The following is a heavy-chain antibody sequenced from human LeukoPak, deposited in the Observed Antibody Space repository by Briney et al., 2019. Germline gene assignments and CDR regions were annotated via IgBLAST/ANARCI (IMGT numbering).Heavy chain of an antibody. CDR3: ARRGMRVEYGMDV. V-gene: IGHV4-39*01. J-gene: IGHJ6*02. D-gene: IGHD3-3*01. Sequence: SETLSLTCTVSGGSISSSSYYWGWIRQPPGKGLEWIGSIYYSGSTYYNPPLKSRVTISVDTSKNQFSLKLSSVTAADTAVYYCARRGMRVEYGMDVWGQGTTVTVSS. CDR2: IYYSGST. CDR1: GGSISSSSYY.